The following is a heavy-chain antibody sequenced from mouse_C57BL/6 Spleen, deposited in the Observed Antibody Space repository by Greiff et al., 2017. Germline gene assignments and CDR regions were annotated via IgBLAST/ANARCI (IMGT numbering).Heavy chain of an antibody. CDR2: IDPESGGT. V-gene: IGHV1-15*01. Sequence: QVQLQQSGAELVRPGASVTLSCKASGYTFTDYEMHWVKQTPVHGLEWIGAIDPESGGTASNQKFKGKAILTADKSSSTAYMELRSLTSEDSAVYDCTRAMTTGALYAMDYWGQGTSVTVSA. D-gene: IGHD1-1*01. CDR3: TRAMTTGALYAMDY. J-gene: IGHJ4*01. CDR1: GYTFTDYE.